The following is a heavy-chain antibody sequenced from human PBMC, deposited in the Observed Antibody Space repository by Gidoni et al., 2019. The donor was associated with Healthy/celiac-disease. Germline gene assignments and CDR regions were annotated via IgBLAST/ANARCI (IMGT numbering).Heavy chain of an antibody. CDR1: GFTFSSYG. CDR3: AREHDYGDYSETNLLDY. CDR2: IWYDGSNK. J-gene: IGHJ4*02. V-gene: IGHV3-33*01. Sequence: QVQLVESGGGVVQPGRSLRLSCAASGFTFSSYGMHWVRQAPGKGLEWVAVIWYDGSNKYYADSVKGRFTISRDNSKNTLYLQMNSLRAEDTAVYYCAREHDYGDYSETNLLDYWGQGTLVTVSS. D-gene: IGHD4-17*01.